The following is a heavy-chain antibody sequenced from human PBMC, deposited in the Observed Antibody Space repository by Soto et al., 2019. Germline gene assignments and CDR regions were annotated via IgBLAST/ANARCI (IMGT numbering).Heavy chain of an antibody. CDR1: GGTFSSYA. D-gene: IGHD5-18*01. J-gene: IGHJ4*02. Sequence: QVQLVQSGAEVKKPGSSVKVSCKASGGTFSSYAISWVRQAPGQGLEWMGGIIPIFGTANYAQKFQGRVTITAGEAAGRGYMELSSLRSEDTAVYYCAREGGYSYVLATSYFDYWGQGTLVTVSS. CDR2: IIPIFGTA. V-gene: IGHV1-69*01. CDR3: AREGGYSYVLATSYFDY.